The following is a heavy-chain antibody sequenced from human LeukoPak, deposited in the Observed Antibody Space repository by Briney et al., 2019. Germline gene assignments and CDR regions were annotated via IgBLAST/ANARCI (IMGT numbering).Heavy chain of an antibody. D-gene: IGHD3-3*01. Sequence: SETLSLTCTVSGGSISSSSYYWGWIRQPPGKGLEWIGSIHYSGTTYYNPSLKSRVTIFVDTSKNQFSLRLSSVTAADTAVYFWARNFGPGPRGWSGLNWFDPWGQGTLVTVSS. CDR3: ARNFGPGPRGWSGLNWFDP. V-gene: IGHV4-39*01. CDR1: GGSISSSSYY. J-gene: IGHJ5*02. CDR2: IHYSGTT.